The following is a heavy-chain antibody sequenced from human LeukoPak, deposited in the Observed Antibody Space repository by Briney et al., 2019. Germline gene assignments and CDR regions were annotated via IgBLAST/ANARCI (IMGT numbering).Heavy chain of an antibody. D-gene: IGHD2-15*01. J-gene: IGHJ6*02. V-gene: IGHV3-30*03. Sequence: GGSLRLSCAASGFTFSSYGMHWVRQAPGKGLEWVAVISYDGSNKYYADSVKGRFTISRDNSKNTLYLQMNSLRAEDTAVYYCARDIVVVVAATPGYYGMDVWGQGTTVTVSS. CDR2: ISYDGSNK. CDR1: GFTFSSYG. CDR3: ARDIVVVVAATPGYYGMDV.